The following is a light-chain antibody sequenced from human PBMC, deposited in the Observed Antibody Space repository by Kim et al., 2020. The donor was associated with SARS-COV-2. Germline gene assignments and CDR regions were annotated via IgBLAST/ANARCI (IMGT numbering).Light chain of an antibody. V-gene: IGLV6-57*03. CDR3: QSYGSSPLV. CDR2: EDN. CDR1: RYSMGANY. J-gene: IGLJ2*01. Sequence: GQRVTIYCTRSRYSMGANYVQWYQQRPGSAPTTVIYEDNQRPSGIPDRFSGSNDSSSTSASLTSSGRMTEDEDDYYWQSYGSSPLVFGGGTKLTVL.